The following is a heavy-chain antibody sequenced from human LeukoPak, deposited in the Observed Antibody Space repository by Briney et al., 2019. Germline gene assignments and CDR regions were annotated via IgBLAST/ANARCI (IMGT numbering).Heavy chain of an antibody. CDR3: ARLHSSSWYYGWFDP. J-gene: IGHJ5*02. CDR2: INHSGST. CDR1: GGSFSGYY. V-gene: IGHV4-34*01. D-gene: IGHD6-13*01. Sequence: PSETLSLTCAVYGGSFSGYYWSWIRQPPGKGLEWIGEINHSGSTNYNPCLKRRVNISVDTSKNQFSLTLSSVTAADTAVYYCARLHSSSWYYGWFDPWGQGTLVTVSS.